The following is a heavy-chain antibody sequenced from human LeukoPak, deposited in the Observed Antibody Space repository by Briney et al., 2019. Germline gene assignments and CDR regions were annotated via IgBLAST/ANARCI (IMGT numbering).Heavy chain of an antibody. V-gene: IGHV4-39*07. CDR3: ARDSPESLAVAGIDAFDI. J-gene: IGHJ3*02. D-gene: IGHD6-19*01. CDR1: GGSMISSSYY. CDR2: IDYSGST. Sequence: PSETLSLTCTVSGGSMISSSYYWGWIRQPPGKGLEWIGNIDYSGSTYYNPSLKSRVTISVDTSKNQFSLKLSSVTAADTAVYYCARDSPESLAVAGIDAFDIWGQGTMVTVSS.